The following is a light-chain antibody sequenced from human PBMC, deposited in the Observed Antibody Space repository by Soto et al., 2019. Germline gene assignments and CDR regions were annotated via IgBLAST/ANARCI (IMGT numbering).Light chain of an antibody. V-gene: IGLV1-44*01. Sequence: QSGLTQPPAVSGTPRQRVIISCSGSRSNIGSNSVNWYQQLPGTAPKLLIYINDQRPSGVPDRFSGSTSGTSVSLAISGLQSEDEADYYCASWDDRLKGYVFGPGTKVTVL. CDR2: IND. CDR3: ASWDDRLKGYV. J-gene: IGLJ1*01. CDR1: RSNIGSNS.